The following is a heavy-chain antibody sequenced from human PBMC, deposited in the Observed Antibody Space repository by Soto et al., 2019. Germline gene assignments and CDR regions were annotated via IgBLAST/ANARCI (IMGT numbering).Heavy chain of an antibody. CDR1: GYTFTSYG. Sequence: ASVKVSCKASGYTFTSYGISWVRQAPGQGLEWMGWISAYNGNTNYAQKLQGRVTMTTDTSTSTAYMELRSLRSDDTAVYYCARDSPIATYYYGSGSYESRNGMDGWGQGTTVTVSS. D-gene: IGHD3-10*01. CDR3: ARDSPIATYYYGSGSYESRNGMDG. J-gene: IGHJ6*02. CDR2: ISAYNGNT. V-gene: IGHV1-18*04.